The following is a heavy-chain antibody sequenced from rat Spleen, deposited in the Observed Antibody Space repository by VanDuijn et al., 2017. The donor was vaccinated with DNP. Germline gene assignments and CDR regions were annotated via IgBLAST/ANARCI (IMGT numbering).Heavy chain of an antibody. D-gene: IGHD1-11*01. CDR2: IWNTGGT. J-gene: IGHJ4*01. V-gene: IGHV2-41*01. CDR3: ARDSGYSWHYAMDA. CDR1: GFSLTSYN. Sequence: QVQLKESGPGLVQPSQTLSLTCTVAGFSLTSYNVHWVRQPPGKGLEWMGVIWNTGGTRYNSALKSRVSISKDTSKSQVFLKMNSLQTEDTATYYCARDSGYSWHYAMDAWGQGTSVTVSS.